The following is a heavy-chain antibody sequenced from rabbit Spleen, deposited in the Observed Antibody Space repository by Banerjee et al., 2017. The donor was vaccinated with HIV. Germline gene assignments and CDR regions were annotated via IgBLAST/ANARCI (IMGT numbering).Heavy chain of an antibody. Sequence: QEQLVESGGGLVQPEGSLTLTCTASGFTLSSYYMNWVRQAPGKGLEWIACINIVTGKSVYASWAKGRFIMSRTSSTTVTLQMTSLTAADTATYFCARDLVAVIGWNFNLWGPGTLVTVS. J-gene: IGHJ4*01. CDR1: GFTLSSYYM. CDR3: ARDLVAVIGWNFNL. D-gene: IGHD1-1*01. V-gene: IGHV1S45*01. CDR2: INIVTGKS.